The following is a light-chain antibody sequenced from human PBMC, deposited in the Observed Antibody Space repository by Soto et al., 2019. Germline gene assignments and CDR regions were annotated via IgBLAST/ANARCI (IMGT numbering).Light chain of an antibody. Sequence: IRVPQSPGTLSLTPGESATLSCRASQSVSNNYLAWYQQKPGQAPRLLIYGASTRATGIPDRFSGSGSGTDFTLTISRLEPEDSAVYYCQQYGSSGTFGQGTKVDIK. V-gene: IGKV3-20*01. J-gene: IGKJ1*01. CDR2: GAS. CDR3: QQYGSSGT. CDR1: QSVSNNY.